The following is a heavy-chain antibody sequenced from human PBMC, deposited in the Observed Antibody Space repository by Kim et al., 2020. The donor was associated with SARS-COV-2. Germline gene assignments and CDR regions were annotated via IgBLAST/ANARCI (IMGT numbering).Heavy chain of an antibody. Sequence: SETLSLTCTVSGGSISSSSYYWGWIRQPPGKGLEWIGSIYYSGSTYYNPSLKSRVTISVDTSKNQFSLKLSSVTAADTAVYYCARKRNRLNFDYWGQGTLVTVSS. CDR2: IYYSGST. J-gene: IGHJ4*02. CDR3: ARKRNRLNFDY. V-gene: IGHV4-39*07. CDR1: GGSISSSSYY. D-gene: IGHD1-1*01.